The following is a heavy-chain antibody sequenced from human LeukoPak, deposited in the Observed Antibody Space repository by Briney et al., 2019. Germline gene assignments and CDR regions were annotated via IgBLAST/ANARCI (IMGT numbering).Heavy chain of an antibody. V-gene: IGHV1-58*02. D-gene: IGHD2-2*01. CDR3: AAKLGYCSSTSCQPP. J-gene: IGHJ5*02. Sequence: SVKVSRKASGFTFTSSAMQWVRQARGQRLEWIGWIVVGSGNTNYAQKFQERVTITRDMSTSTAYMELSSLRSEDTAVYYCAAKLGYCSSTSCQPPWGQGTLVTVSS. CDR1: GFTFTSSA. CDR2: IVVGSGNT.